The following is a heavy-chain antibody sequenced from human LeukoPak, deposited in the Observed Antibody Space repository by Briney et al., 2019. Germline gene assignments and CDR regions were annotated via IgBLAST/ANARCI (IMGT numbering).Heavy chain of an antibody. J-gene: IGHJ3*02. Sequence: PSETLSLTCAVYGGSFSGYYWSWIRQPPGKGLEWIGEINHSGSTNYNPSLKSRVTISVDTSKNQFSLKLSSVTAADTAVYYCAREWAIEGMATIRGDAFDIWGQGTMVTVSS. V-gene: IGHV4-34*01. CDR3: AREWAIEGMATIRGDAFDI. D-gene: IGHD5-24*01. CDR1: GGSFSGYY. CDR2: INHSGST.